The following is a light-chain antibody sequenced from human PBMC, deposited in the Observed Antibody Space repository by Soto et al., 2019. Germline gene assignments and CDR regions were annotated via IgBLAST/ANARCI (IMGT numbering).Light chain of an antibody. Sequence: DIQMTQSPSSLSASVGDRVTITCRASQSISSYLNWYQQKPGKAPKLLIYAASSLQSGVPSRFSGSGSGTDFTLTISSLQPEDFATYYCQQSYSTRVFGPGTKVAIK. CDR1: QSISSY. V-gene: IGKV1-39*01. CDR2: AAS. CDR3: QQSYSTRV. J-gene: IGKJ3*01.